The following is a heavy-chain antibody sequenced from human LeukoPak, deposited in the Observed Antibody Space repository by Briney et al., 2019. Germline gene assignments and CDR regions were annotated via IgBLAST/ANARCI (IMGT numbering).Heavy chain of an antibody. J-gene: IGHJ4*02. CDR3: ARGLYPLTIFIGY. D-gene: IGHD3-3*01. CDR1: GVSISSYY. V-gene: IGHV4-59*01. CDR2: IYYSGST. Sequence: SETLSLTCTVSGVSISSYYWSWIRQPPGKGLEWIGYIYYSGSTNYNPSLKSRVTISVDTSKNQFSLKLSSVTAADTAVYYCARGLYPLTIFIGYWGQGTLVTVSS.